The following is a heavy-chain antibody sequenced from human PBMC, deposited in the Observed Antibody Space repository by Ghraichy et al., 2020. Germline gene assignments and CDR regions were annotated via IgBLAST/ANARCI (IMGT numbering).Heavy chain of an antibody. CDR1: GGSISSSIYY. D-gene: IGHD4-23*01. Sequence: SETLSLTCTVSGGSISSSIYYWCWIRQPPGKGLEWIGSIYYSGSTYYNPSLKSRVTISVDTSKNQFSLKLSSVTAADTAVYYCAGGGYGGNRANDAFDIWGQGTMVTVSS. V-gene: IGHV4-39*01. CDR2: IYYSGST. CDR3: AGGGYGGNRANDAFDI. J-gene: IGHJ3*02.